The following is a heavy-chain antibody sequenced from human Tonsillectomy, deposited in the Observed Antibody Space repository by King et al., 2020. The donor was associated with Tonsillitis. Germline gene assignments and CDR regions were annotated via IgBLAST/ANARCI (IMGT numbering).Heavy chain of an antibody. CDR1: GYNFISYY. D-gene: IGHD3-3*01. J-gene: IGHJ4*02. Sequence: VQLVESGAEVKKPGASVKLSCKASGYNFISYYMHWVRQAPGQGLEWMGIINPSGDSTTYAQKFQGRVTMTRDTSTSTVDMELSSLRSEDTAVYYCVRAHLFVEWLNDFWGQGTLVTVSS. V-gene: IGHV1-46*03. CDR3: VRAHLFVEWLNDF. CDR2: INPSGDST.